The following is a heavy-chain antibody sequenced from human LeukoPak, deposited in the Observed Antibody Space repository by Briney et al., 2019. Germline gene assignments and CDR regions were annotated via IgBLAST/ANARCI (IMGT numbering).Heavy chain of an antibody. D-gene: IGHD1-1*01. Sequence: SETLSLTCSVSGYPISRGYYWGWIRQSPGKRLEWIGNVYHSGSTHYNPSLESRVTMSADPSKNQFSLRLTSVTAADTAVYYCARVEAATTNPRFDFWGQGTLVTVSS. CDR1: GYPISRGYY. J-gene: IGHJ4*02. CDR3: ARVEAATTNPRFDF. CDR2: VYHSGST. V-gene: IGHV4-38-2*02.